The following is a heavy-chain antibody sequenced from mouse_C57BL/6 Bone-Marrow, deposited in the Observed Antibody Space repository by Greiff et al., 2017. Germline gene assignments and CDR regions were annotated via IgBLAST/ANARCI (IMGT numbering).Heavy chain of an antibody. CDR3: ARLSNPYFDY. D-gene: IGHD2-5*01. Sequence: KLLESGGGLVKPGGSLKLSCAASGFTFSSYTMSWVRQTPEKRLEWVATISGGGGNTYYPDSVKGRFTISRDNAKNTLYLQMSSLRSEDTALYYCARLSNPYFDYWGQGTTLTVSS. CDR1: GFTFSSYT. V-gene: IGHV5-9*01. J-gene: IGHJ2*01. CDR2: ISGGGGNT.